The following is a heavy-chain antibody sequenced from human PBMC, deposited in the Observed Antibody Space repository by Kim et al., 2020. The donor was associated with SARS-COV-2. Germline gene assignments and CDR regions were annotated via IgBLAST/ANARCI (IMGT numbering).Heavy chain of an antibody. J-gene: IGHJ4*02. D-gene: IGHD3-3*01. V-gene: IGHV4-39*07. Sequence: LKRRVTISVDTSKNQFSLKLSSVTAADTAVYYCARDSRVEGFWSGYYPDYWGQGTLVTVSS. CDR3: ARDSRVEGFWSGYYPDY.